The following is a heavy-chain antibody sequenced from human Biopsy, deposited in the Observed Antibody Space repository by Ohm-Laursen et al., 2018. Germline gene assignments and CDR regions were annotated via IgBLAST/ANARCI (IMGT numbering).Heavy chain of an antibody. Sequence: ASVKVSCKASGYSFTSYYMHWVRQAPGQGLEWMGIINPSGGSTDYAQKFQGRVTMTRDTSTSTFYMELISLRSDDTAVYFCAKGGHKAWLDSWGQGALVTVSS. J-gene: IGHJ5*01. D-gene: IGHD1-26*01. CDR1: GYSFTSYY. V-gene: IGHV1-46*01. CDR2: INPSGGST. CDR3: AKGGHKAWLDS.